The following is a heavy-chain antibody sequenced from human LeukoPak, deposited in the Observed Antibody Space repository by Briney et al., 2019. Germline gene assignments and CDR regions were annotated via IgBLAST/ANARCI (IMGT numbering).Heavy chain of an antibody. Sequence: ASVKVSCKASGYTFTSYDINWVRQATGQGLEWMGWMNPNSGNTGYAQKFQGRVTMTRDMSTSTVYMELSSLRSEDTAVYYCAREPGYSYGREGRFDYWGQGTLVTVSS. CDR1: GYTFTSYD. CDR3: AREPGYSYGREGRFDY. D-gene: IGHD5-18*01. V-gene: IGHV1-8*01. J-gene: IGHJ4*02. CDR2: MNPNSGNT.